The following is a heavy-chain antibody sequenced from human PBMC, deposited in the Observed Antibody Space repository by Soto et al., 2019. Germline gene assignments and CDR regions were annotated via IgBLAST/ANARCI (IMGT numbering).Heavy chain of an antibody. D-gene: IGHD6-19*01. V-gene: IGHV1-46*01. CDR3: AIEGIAVTAKYGMDV. J-gene: IGHJ6*02. Sequence: ASVKVSCKASGYTFTNYEMYWVRQAPGQGLEWMGIISPSDDSTTYAQKFQGRVTMTRDTSTSTVYMELSSLRSEDTAVYYCAIEGIAVTAKYGMDVWGQGTTVIVSS. CDR2: ISPSDDST. CDR1: GYTFTNYE.